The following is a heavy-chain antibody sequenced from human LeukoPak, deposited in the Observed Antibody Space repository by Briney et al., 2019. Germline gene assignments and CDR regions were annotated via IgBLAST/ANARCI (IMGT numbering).Heavy chain of an antibody. CDR2: IIPIFGTA. V-gene: IGHV1-8*02. D-gene: IGHD3-22*01. CDR1: GYTFNSYG. CDR3: ARDYLGYYYDSSYDAFDI. Sequence: GASVKVSCKASGYTFNSYGISWVRQAPGQGLEWMGGIIPIFGTADYAQKFQGRVTMTRNTSISTAYMELRSLRSDDTAVYYCARDYLGYYYDSSYDAFDIWGQGTMVTVSS. J-gene: IGHJ3*02.